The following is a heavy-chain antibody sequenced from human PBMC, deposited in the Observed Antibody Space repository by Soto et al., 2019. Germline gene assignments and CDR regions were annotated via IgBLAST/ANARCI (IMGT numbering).Heavy chain of an antibody. Sequence: PGGSLRLSCAAPGFTFNNFAMHWVRQAPGKGLEWVAVISYDGGDKYYADSVKGRFTISRDNSKNTLYLQMNGLRAEDTAVYYCARDLSTGAADYYFDYWGQGALVTVSS. J-gene: IGHJ4*02. V-gene: IGHV3-30*03. D-gene: IGHD6-13*01. CDR3: ARDLSTGAADYYFDY. CDR2: ISYDGGDK. CDR1: GFTFNNFA.